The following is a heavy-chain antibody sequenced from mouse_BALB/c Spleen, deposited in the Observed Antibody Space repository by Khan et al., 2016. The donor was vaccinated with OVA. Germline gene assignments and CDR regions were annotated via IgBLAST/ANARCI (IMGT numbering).Heavy chain of an antibody. J-gene: IGHJ3*01. CDR3: GRGGGGDRFAY. Sequence: QVRLQQSGAELVRPGVSVKISCKGSGYTFTDFTMHWVKQSHAKSLEWIGVISTYYGDADYNQNFKGKATMTVDKSSSTAYMELARLTSEDSAIYYCGRGGGGDRFAYWGQGTLVTVSA. V-gene: IGHV1S137*01. CDR1: GYTFTDFT. CDR2: ISTYYGDA.